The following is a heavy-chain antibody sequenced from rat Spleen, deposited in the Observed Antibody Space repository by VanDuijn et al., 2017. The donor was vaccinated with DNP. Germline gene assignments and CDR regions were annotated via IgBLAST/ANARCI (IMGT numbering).Heavy chain of an antibody. CDR2: ISNGGGST. CDR1: GFTFNNYY. J-gene: IGHJ4*01. CDR3: AREGDYYDGSYVDALDA. D-gene: IGHD1-12*02. V-gene: IGHV5-31*01. Sequence: EVQLVESGGDLVQPGGSLKLSCIASGFTFNNYYMPWIRQVPGTGLEWVASISNGGGSTYYPDSVKGRFTISRDNAKNTLQLQMNNLRSEDTATYYCAREGDYYDGSYVDALDAWGQGTSVTVSS.